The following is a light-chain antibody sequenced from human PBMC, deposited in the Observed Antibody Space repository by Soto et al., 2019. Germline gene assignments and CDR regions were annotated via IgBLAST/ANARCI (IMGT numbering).Light chain of an antibody. CDR2: LGS. CDR3: MQTLQTPLT. J-gene: IGKJ4*01. V-gene: IGKV2-28*01. CDR1: QSLLHSGGHNF. Sequence: DIVMTQAPVSLPVTPGEPASISCRASQSLLHSGGHNFLDWYLQKPGQSPQVLIYLGSNRASGVPDRFSGSGSGADFTLDISRVEAEDVGVYYCMQTLQTPLTFGGGTKVEIK.